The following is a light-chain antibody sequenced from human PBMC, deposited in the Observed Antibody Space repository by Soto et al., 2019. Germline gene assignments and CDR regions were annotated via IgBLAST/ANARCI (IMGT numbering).Light chain of an antibody. CDR3: QQYYSSAPWT. CDR1: QSVSSSY. J-gene: IGKJ1*01. CDR2: GAS. V-gene: IGKV3-20*01. Sequence: EIVLTQSPGTLSLSPGERATLSCRASQSVSSSYFAWYQQKPGQAPRLLIYGASSRATGIPDRFSGSGSGTDLTLSISRLEPEDFAVYYCQQYYSSAPWTFGQGTKVDIK.